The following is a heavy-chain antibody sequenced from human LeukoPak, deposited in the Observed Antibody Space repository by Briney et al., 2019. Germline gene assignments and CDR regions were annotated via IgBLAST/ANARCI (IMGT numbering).Heavy chain of an antibody. V-gene: IGHV2-5*02. D-gene: IGHD7-27*01. Sequence: SGPTLVKPTQTLTLTCTFSGFSLSTSGASVGWIRQPPGKALECLALIYWDDDKRYRPSLKSRLTITKDTSKNQVVLTMTNMDPVDTATYYCARRTGDNDYWGQGTLVTVSS. CDR3: ARRTGDNDY. J-gene: IGHJ4*02. CDR1: GFSLSTSGAS. CDR2: IYWDDDK.